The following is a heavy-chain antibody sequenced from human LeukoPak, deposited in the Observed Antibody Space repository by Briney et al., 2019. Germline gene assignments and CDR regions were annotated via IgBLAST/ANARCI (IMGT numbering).Heavy chain of an antibody. Sequence: GGSPRLSCAASGFTFSSYWMSWVRQAPGKGLEWVSAISGSGGSTYYADSVKGRFTVSRDNSKNTLYLQMSSLRAGDTAVYYCAKAGHYGSGSYYSDYWGRGTLVTVSP. CDR3: AKAGHYGSGSYYSDY. CDR1: GFTFSSYW. J-gene: IGHJ4*02. CDR2: ISGSGGST. D-gene: IGHD3-10*01. V-gene: IGHV3-23*01.